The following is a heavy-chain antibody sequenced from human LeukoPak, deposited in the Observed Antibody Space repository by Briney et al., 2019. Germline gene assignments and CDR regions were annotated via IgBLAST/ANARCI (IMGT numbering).Heavy chain of an antibody. V-gene: IGHV4-59*12. CDR1: DDSITIYY. CDR2: IDHTGST. D-gene: IGHD2-2*02. CDR3: ARDRMDIVVVPAARPKYYYYMDV. Sequence: SETLSLTCTVSDDSITIYYWTWIRQPPGKGLEWIGYIDHTGSTNYNPSLNSRVTISVDTSKNQFSLKLSSVTAADTAVYYCARDRMDIVVVPAARPKYYYYMDVWGKGTTVTISS. J-gene: IGHJ6*03.